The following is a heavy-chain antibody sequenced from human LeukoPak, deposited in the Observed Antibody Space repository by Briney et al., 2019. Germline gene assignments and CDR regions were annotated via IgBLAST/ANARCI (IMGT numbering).Heavy chain of an antibody. J-gene: IGHJ5*01. Sequence: PGRSLGLSCAASGFTFSSYGMHWVRQAPGKGLEWVAVISFDGSNKYCSDSVKGRFTISRDNSKNTLYLQMNSLRAEDTAVYYCAKDPIPGRIAAAGTGWFDYWGQGTLVTVSS. V-gene: IGHV3-30*18. CDR2: ISFDGSNK. D-gene: IGHD6-13*01. CDR1: GFTFSSYG. CDR3: AKDPIPGRIAAAGTGWFDY.